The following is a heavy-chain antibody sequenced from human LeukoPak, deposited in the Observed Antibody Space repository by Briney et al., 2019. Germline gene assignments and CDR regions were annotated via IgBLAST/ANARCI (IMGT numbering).Heavy chain of an antibody. J-gene: IGHJ5*02. Sequence: GASVKVSCKASGGTFSSYAISWVRQAPGQGLEWMGWINPNSGGTNYAQKFQGRVTMTRDTSISTAYMELSRLRSDDTAVYYCARGELRGAIVVVVAAMSSTSVGWFDPWGQGTLVTVSS. D-gene: IGHD2-15*01. CDR1: GGTFSSYA. CDR2: INPNSGGT. CDR3: ARGELRGAIVVVVAAMSSTSVGWFDP. V-gene: IGHV1-2*02.